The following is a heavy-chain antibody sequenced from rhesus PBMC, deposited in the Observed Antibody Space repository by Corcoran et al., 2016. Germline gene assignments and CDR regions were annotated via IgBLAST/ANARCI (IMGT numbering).Heavy chain of an antibody. D-gene: IGHD1-32*01. V-gene: IGHV4-65*01. CDR1: GGSVSSSNW. CDR2: ISGSSGST. CDR3: ARDPKAMTLDY. J-gene: IGHJ4*01. Sequence: QVQLQESGPGLVKPSETLSLTCAVSGGSVSSSNWWSWIRQPPGKGLEWLGYISGSSGSTYDNPSRKSRCTISTDTSKNQFYLKLSAVTAADTAVYYCARDPKAMTLDYWGQGVLVTVSS.